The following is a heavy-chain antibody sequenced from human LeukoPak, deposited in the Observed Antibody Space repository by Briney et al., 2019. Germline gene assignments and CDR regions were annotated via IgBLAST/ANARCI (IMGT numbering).Heavy chain of an antibody. J-gene: IGHJ6*02. CDR2: TYFRSKWYN. Sequence: SQTLSLTCAISGDSVSSNSATWTWIRQSPSRGLEWLGGTYFRSKWYNDSAESVKSRISINPDTSKNQFSLQLSSVTPGDTAVYYCARGLLVGHPYYCAMDVWGRGTTVSVSS. CDR1: GDSVSSNSAT. V-gene: IGHV6-1*01. D-gene: IGHD2-8*02. CDR3: ARGLLVGHPYYCAMDV.